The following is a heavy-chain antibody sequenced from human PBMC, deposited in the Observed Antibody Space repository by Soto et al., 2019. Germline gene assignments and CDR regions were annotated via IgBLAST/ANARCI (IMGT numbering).Heavy chain of an antibody. J-gene: IGHJ4*02. Sequence: PSETLSLTCAVSGVSISSGNWWSWCLRSPQGGLEYIGEIFHDGTANYYPSFERRVAISVDTSKNQFSLKLTSVTAADTAIYFCERLGYDTRLNYMYFDFWGQGTLVTVSS. D-gene: IGHD2-15*01. CDR1: GVSISSGNW. V-gene: IGHV4-4*02. CDR2: IFHDGTA. CDR3: ERLGYDTRLNYMYFDF.